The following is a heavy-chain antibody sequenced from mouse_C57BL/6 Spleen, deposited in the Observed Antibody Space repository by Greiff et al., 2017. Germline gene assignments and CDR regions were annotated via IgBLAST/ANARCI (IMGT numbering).Heavy chain of an antibody. Sequence: EVKLMESGPGLVKPSQSLSLTCSVTGYSITSGYYWNWIRQFPGNKLEWMGYISYDGSNNYNPSLKNRISITRDTSKNQFFLKLNSVTTEDTATYYCARGLYYFGYWGQGTTLTVSS. CDR2: ISYDGSN. CDR1: GYSITSGYY. D-gene: IGHD3-3*01. CDR3: ARGLYYFGY. J-gene: IGHJ2*01. V-gene: IGHV3-6*01.